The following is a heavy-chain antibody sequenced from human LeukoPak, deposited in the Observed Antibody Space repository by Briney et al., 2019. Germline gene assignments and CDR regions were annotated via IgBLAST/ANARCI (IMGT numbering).Heavy chain of an antibody. D-gene: IGHD6-13*01. Sequence: PSETLSLTCTVSGASVSGSAYYWGWIRQPPGKGLEWIGNIYYSGSTYYNESLESRVTISIDTSKNQFSLKLSSVTAADTAVYYCARLFPLQAAAGTPTDYWGQGTLVTVSS. CDR2: IYYSGST. J-gene: IGHJ4*02. CDR3: ARLFPLQAAAGTPTDY. V-gene: IGHV4-39*01. CDR1: GASVSGSAYY.